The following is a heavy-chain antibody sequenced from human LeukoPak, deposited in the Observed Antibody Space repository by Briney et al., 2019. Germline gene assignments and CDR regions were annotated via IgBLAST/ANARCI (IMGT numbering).Heavy chain of an antibody. CDR1: GFTVSSNY. J-gene: IGHJ6*03. Sequence: GGSLRLSCAASGFTVSSNYMSWVRQAPGKGLEWVSGISGSGDNTLYADSVKGRFTISRDNSKNTLYLEMNSLRAEDTAIYYCAKMKGHPLPKYYMDVWGQGTMVTVS. CDR3: AKMKGHPLPKYYMDV. CDR2: ISGSGDNT. V-gene: IGHV3-23*01.